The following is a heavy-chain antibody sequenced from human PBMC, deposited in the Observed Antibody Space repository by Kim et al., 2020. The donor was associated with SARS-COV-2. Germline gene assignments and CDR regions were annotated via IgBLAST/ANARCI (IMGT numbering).Heavy chain of an antibody. D-gene: IGHD3-10*01. CDR1: GGTFSSYA. CDR2: MIPNLGIA. V-gene: IGHV1-69*10. Sequence: SVKVSCKASGGTFSSYAISWVRQAPGQGLEWMGWMIPNLGIANYAQKFQGRVTITTDKAMSTAYMELSSLRSEDTAVYYCARVGGSGSCPNWFDPWGQGTLVTVSS. J-gene: IGHJ5*02. CDR3: ARVGGSGSCPNWFDP.